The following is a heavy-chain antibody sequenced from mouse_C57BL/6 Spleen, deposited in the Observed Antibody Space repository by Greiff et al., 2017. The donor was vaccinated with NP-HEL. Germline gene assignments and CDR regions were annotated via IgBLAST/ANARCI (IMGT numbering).Heavy chain of an antibody. V-gene: IGHV1-61*01. CDR3: ARSSYDGYYEDYFDY. Sequence: VQLQQPGAELVRPGSSVKLSCKASGYTFTSYWMDWVKQRPGQGLEWIGNIYPSESETHYNQKFKDKATLTVDKSSSTAYMQLSSLTSEDSAVYYCARSSYDGYYEDYFDYWGQGTTLTVSS. CDR1: GYTFTSYW. J-gene: IGHJ2*01. D-gene: IGHD2-3*01. CDR2: IYPSESET.